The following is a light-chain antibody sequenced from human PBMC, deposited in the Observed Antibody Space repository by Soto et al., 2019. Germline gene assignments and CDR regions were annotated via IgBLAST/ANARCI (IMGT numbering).Light chain of an antibody. CDR1: QNINTW. Sequence: QMTQSPSTLSASVGDRVTITCRACQNINTWLAWYQQKPGTAPRLLIYDVSTLQSGVPSRFSGSGSGTEFTLTITSLQPDDSAIYYCQQYDGYFGPGTK. V-gene: IGKV1-5*01. CDR2: DVS. CDR3: QQYDGY. J-gene: IGKJ3*01.